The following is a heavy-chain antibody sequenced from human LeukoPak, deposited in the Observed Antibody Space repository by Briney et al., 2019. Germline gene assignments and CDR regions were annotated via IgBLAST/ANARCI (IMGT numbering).Heavy chain of an antibody. J-gene: IGHJ4*02. CDR3: ARDFYGDYGFDF. CDR1: GFTFSNYS. Sequence: GGSLRLSCAASGFTFSNYSMNWVRQAPGKGLEWISYISSSSRTIYYTGSVKGRFTISRDNAKNSLYLQMNSLRDDDTAVYYCARDFYGDYGFDFWGQGTLVTVSS. V-gene: IGHV3-48*02. D-gene: IGHD4-17*01. CDR2: ISSSSRTI.